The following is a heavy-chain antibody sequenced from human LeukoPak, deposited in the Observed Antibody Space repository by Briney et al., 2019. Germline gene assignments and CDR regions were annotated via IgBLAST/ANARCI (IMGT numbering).Heavy chain of an antibody. CDR2: ISAYNGNT. V-gene: IGHV1-18*01. D-gene: IGHD2-2*02. CDR1: GYTFTNYA. J-gene: IGHJ6*02. CDR3: ARPGADCGSAGCYTYPYYGLDV. Sequence: ASVKVSCKASGYTFTNYAMNWVRQAPGQGLEWMGWISAYNGNTKYAQNLQGRVTMTTDISTSTAYMELRSLRSDDTAVYYCARPGADCGSAGCYTYPYYGLDVWGQGTTVTVSS.